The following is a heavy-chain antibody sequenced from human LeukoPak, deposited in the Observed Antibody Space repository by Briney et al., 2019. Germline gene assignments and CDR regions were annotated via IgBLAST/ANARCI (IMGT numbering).Heavy chain of an antibody. D-gene: IGHD1-26*01. Sequence: PGGSLRLSCAASGFSFSSYWMHWVRQAPGKGLVWVARINSDGSTTNYADYVKGRFTISGDNAKNTLYLQMNSLRAEDTAVYYCARRSSGSPPYYFDSWGQGTLVTVSS. CDR3: ARRSSGSPPYYFDS. V-gene: IGHV3-74*01. CDR2: INSDGSTT. CDR1: GFSFSSYW. J-gene: IGHJ4*02.